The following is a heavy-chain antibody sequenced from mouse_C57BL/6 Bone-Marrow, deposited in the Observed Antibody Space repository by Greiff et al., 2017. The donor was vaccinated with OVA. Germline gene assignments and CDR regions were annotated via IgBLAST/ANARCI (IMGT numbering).Heavy chain of an antibody. J-gene: IGHJ4*01. V-gene: IGHV10-1*01. CDR1: GFSFNTYA. Sequence: EVMLVESGGGLVQPKGSLKLSCAASGFSFNTYAMNWVRQAPGKGLEWVARIRSKSNNYATYYADSVKDRFTISRDDSESMLYLQMNNLKTEDTAMYYCVSYGSSYNYAMDYWGQGTSVTVSS. CDR3: VSYGSSYNYAMDY. D-gene: IGHD1-1*01. CDR2: IRSKSNNYAT.